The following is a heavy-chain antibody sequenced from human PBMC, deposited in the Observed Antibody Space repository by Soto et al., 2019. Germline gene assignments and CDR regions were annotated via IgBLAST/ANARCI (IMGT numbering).Heavy chain of an antibody. CDR1: GFIFSSYS. Sequence: PGGSLRLSCAASGFIFSSYSMNWVRQAPGKGLEWVSVIYSSSSTYYADSVKGRFTISRHNAKNTLYLQMNSLRAEDTAVYYCARAGGYCSSTSCRRGMDVWGQGTTVTVSS. J-gene: IGHJ6*02. D-gene: IGHD2-2*01. CDR3: ARAGGYCSSTSCRRGMDV. V-gene: IGHV3-53*04. CDR2: IYSSSST.